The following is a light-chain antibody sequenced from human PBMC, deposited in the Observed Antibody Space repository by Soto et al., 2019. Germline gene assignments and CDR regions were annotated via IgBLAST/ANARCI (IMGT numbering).Light chain of an antibody. Sequence: QSALTQPASVSGSPGQSITISCTGTTSDLGGYNYVSWYQQYPGKAPKLMIYEVINRSSGVSNRFSGSKSANSASLTISGLQAEDEADYYCSSYTTTGTYVFGTGTKLTVL. V-gene: IGLV2-14*01. J-gene: IGLJ1*01. CDR3: SSYTTTGTYV. CDR2: EVI. CDR1: TSDLGGYNY.